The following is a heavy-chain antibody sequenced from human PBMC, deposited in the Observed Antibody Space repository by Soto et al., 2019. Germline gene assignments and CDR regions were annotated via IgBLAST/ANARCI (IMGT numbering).Heavy chain of an antibody. Sequence: QVHLQESGPGVVKASETLSLTCSLSGGSTSGKYWSWIRQSAGKGLEWIGRIYSSGRTHYNPSLASRVSMSVAQNSFSLRLTSVTAADTAIYYCARDFDVNTALAYWYFDLWGRGTQVSVSS. CDR3: ARDFDVNTALAYWYFDL. J-gene: IGHJ2*01. D-gene: IGHD3-9*01. CDR2: IYSSGRT. V-gene: IGHV4-4*07. CDR1: GGSTSGKY.